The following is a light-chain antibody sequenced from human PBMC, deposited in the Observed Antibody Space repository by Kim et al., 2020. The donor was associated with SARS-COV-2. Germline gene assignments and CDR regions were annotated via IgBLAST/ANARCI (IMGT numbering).Light chain of an antibody. V-gene: IGLV3-19*01. Sequence: SSALTQDPAVSVALGQTARITCQGDSLRTHYASWYQQKPGQAPVLVIYGKNNRPSGIPDRFSGSSSGNTASLIITGTQAGDEADYYCNSRDSSGDHLTLFGGGTKLTVL. CDR3: NSRDSSGDHLTL. CDR2: GKN. J-gene: IGLJ2*01. CDR1: SLRTHY.